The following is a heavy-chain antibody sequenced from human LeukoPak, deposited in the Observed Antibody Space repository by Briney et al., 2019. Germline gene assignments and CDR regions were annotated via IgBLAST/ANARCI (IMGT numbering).Heavy chain of an antibody. V-gene: IGHV1-2*02. CDR2: INPNSGGT. CDR3: ARAKLAGFSGGSCNDY. Sequence: GASVKVSCKASGYTFTGYYMHWVRQAPGQGLEWMGWINPNSGGTNYAQKFQGRVTMTRDTSISTAYMELSRLRSDDTAVYYCARAKLAGFSGGSCNDYWGQGTLVTVSS. CDR1: GYTFTGYY. D-gene: IGHD2-15*01. J-gene: IGHJ4*02.